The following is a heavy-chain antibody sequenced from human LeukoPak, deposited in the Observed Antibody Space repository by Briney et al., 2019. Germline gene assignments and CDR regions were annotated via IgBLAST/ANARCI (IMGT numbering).Heavy chain of an antibody. CDR3: ARLTAQTTSGPYCFDY. V-gene: IGHV4-39*01. Sequence: SETLSLTCTVSGGSISTNSYYWGWIRQPPGKGLEWIGNIYSTGGTYYTPSLKSRVTISLDTSKNQFSLKVSSVTDADTAVYYCARLTAQTTSGPYCFDYLGQGTLVTVSS. D-gene: IGHD4-17*01. CDR2: IYSTGGT. CDR1: GGSISTNSYY. J-gene: IGHJ4*02.